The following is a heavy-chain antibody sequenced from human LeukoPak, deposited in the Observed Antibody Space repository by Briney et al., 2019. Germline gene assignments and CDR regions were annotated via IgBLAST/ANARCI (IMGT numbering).Heavy chain of an antibody. J-gene: IGHJ4*02. V-gene: IGHV4-59*01. D-gene: IGHD3-22*01. Sequence: SETLSLTCTVSGGSINNYYWSWIRQPPGRGLEYIGYIYYSGSANYNPSLKSRVTISVDPSKNQFSLKLSSVTAADTAVYYCARNGDYYEKSGYYYLFDFWGQGTLVTVSS. CDR3: ARNGDYYEKSGYYYLFDF. CDR2: IYYSGSA. CDR1: GGSINNYY.